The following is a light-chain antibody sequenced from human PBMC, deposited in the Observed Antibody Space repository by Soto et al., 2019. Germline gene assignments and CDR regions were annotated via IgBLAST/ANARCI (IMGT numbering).Light chain of an antibody. V-gene: IGLV2-14*01. CDR2: KVG. J-gene: IGLJ1*01. Sequence: QSALTQPASVSGSPGQAITISCTGASSDVGGYDFVSWFQQHPGKAPKLLIYKVGNRSSGVSSRFSVAKCGTTAVLSISGLQSEDESDHFCSSYTGSSDFYISGNGTKVTVL. CDR1: SSDVGGYDF. CDR3: SSYTGSSDFYI.